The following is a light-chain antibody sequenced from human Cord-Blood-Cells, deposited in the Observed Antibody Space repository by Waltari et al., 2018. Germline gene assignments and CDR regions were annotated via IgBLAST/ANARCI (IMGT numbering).Light chain of an antibody. CDR3: SSYTSSSTLVV. CDR1: SSDVGGYTY. V-gene: IGLV2-14*01. J-gene: IGLJ2*01. Sequence: QSALTQPASVSGSAGQAITIPCTGTSSDVGGYTYVSCYQQHPGKAPKLIIYDVSNRPSGVSNLFSGSKSGNTASLTISGLQAEDEADYYCSSYTSSSTLVVFGGGTKLTVL. CDR2: DVS.